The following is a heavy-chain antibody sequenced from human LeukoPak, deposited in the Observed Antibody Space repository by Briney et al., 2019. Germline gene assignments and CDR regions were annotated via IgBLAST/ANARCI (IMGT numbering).Heavy chain of an antibody. CDR2: ISYDGSNK. CDR1: GFTFSSHA. J-gene: IGHJ6*03. D-gene: IGHD4-11*01. Sequence: GRSLRLSCAASGFTFSSHAMHWVRHAPGKGLEWVAVISYDGSNKYYADSVKGRFTISRDNSKNTLYLQMNSLRAEDTAVYYCARESDYSNYSEDYYYYYMDVWGKGTTVTESS. CDR3: ARESDYSNYSEDYYYYYMDV. V-gene: IGHV3-30-3*01.